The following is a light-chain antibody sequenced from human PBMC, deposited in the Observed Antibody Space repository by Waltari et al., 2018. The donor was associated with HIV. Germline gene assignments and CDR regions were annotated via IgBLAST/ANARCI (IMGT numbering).Light chain of an antibody. Sequence: SYVLTQSPSVSVAPGQTARITCGGNKIGSKSVHWYQQKPGQAPVLVVYDDSDRPSGIPERFSGSHSGNTATLTISRVEAGDEADYYCQVWDTTSDLVIFGGGTKLTVL. CDR1: KIGSKS. CDR3: QVWDTTSDLVI. CDR2: DDS. V-gene: IGLV3-21*02. J-gene: IGLJ2*01.